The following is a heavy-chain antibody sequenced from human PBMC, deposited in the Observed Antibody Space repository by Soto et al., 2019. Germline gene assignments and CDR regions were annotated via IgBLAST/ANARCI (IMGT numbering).Heavy chain of an antibody. V-gene: IGHV1-69*12. CDR1: GGTFSSYA. CDR2: IIPLFRTP. D-gene: IGHD1-1*01. CDR3: ARDNDRLQLGGHYYYIMEV. J-gene: IGHJ6*02. Sequence: QVQLVQSGAEVKEPGSSVKVSCKASGGTFSSYAISWVRQAPGQGLEWMGGIIPLFRTPDYAHKFQGRVTTTADEPTTTAYMELSSLRFDDTAVYYCARDNDRLQLGGHYYYIMEVWGQGTTITVPS.